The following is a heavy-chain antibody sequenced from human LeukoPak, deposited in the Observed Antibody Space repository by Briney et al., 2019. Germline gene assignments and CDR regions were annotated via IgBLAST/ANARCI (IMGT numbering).Heavy chain of an antibody. J-gene: IGHJ6*03. D-gene: IGHD6-13*01. V-gene: IGHV1-24*01. CDR1: GYTLTELS. CDR3: CAAAEQVSYYYYMDV. CDR2: FDPEDGET. Sequence: GASVKVSCKVSGYTLTELSMHWVRQAPGKGLEWMGGFDPEDGETIYAQKFQGRVTMTEDTSTDTAYMELSSLRSEDTAVYYCCAAAEQVSYYYYMDVWGKGTTVTVSS.